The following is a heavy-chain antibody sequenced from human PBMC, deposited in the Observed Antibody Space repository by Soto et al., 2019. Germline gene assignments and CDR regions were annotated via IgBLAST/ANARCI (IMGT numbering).Heavy chain of an antibody. CDR2: IIPILGIA. V-gene: IGHV1-69*02. CDR1: GGTFSSYT. CDR3: ARARLSVGATSNWFDP. J-gene: IGHJ5*02. D-gene: IGHD1-26*01. Sequence: QVQLVQSGAEVKKPGSSVKVSCKASGGTFSSYTISWVRQAPGQGLEWMGRIIPILGIANYAQKFQGRVTITADKSTSKAYMELSSLRSEDTEVYYCARARLSVGATSNWFDPWGQGTLVTVSS.